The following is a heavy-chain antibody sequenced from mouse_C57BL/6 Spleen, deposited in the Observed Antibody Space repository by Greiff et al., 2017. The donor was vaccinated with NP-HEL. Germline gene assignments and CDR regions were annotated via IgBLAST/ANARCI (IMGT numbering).Heavy chain of an antibody. D-gene: IGHD6-5*01. Sequence: EVQLQQSGPELVKPGASVKISCKASGFSFTGYSMNWVNQSHGKSLEWIGRINPYNGDTFYNQKFYGKATFTVYKSSSTANVELLSLTSEDFADYYCARPSLRTFDVWGTWTSVTVSA. CDR1: GFSFTGYS. V-gene: IGHV1-37*01. CDR2: INPYNGDT. CDR3: ARPSLRTFDV. J-gene: IGHJ1*03.